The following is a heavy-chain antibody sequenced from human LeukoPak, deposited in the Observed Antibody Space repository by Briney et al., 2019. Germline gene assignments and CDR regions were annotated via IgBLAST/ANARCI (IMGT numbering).Heavy chain of an antibody. CDR2: INHSGST. Sequence: SETLSLTCAVYSGSFSGYYWSWIRQPPGKGLEWIGEINHSGSTNYNPSLKSRVTISVDTSKNQFSLKLSSVTAADTAVYYCARYNYGGNDYWGQGTLVTVSS. D-gene: IGHD4-23*01. J-gene: IGHJ4*02. CDR1: SGSFSGYY. CDR3: ARYNYGGNDY. V-gene: IGHV4-34*01.